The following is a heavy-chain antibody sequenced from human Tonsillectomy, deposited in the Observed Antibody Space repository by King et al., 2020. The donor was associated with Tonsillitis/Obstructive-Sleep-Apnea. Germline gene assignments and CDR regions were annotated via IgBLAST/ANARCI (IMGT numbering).Heavy chain of an antibody. V-gene: IGHV5-51*01. CDR3: ARQEGAYSSSWYSSPFDY. CDR1: GYSFTSYW. Sequence: QLVQFGAEVKKPGESLKISCKGSGYSFTSYWIGWVRQMPGKGLEWMGIIYPGDSDTRYSPSFQGQVTISADKSISTAYLQWSSLKASDTAMYYCARQEGAYSSSWYSSPFDYWGQGTLVTVSS. CDR2: IYPGDSDT. D-gene: IGHD6-13*01. J-gene: IGHJ4*02.